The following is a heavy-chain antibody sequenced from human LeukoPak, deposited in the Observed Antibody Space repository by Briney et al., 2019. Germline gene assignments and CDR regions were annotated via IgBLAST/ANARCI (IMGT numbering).Heavy chain of an antibody. CDR2: IRNDGSNK. V-gene: IGHV3-30*02. J-gene: IGHJ3*02. CDR1: GLLHNRYR. Sequence: PGGSQTLLCAASGLLHNRYRKLCPRQSTGEALEGVTHIRNDGSNKYYPVSVKVRLAISRDNSKNTLYLQMNSLRAEDTAVYDCAKEMRLWVTSAAFEIWGQGTMVTVSS. CDR3: AKEMRLWVTSAAFEI. D-gene: IGHD2-21*02.